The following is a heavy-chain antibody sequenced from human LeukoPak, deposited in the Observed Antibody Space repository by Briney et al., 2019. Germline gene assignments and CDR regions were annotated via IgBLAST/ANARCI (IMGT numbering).Heavy chain of an antibody. D-gene: IGHD3-3*01. V-gene: IGHV3-21*01. CDR1: GFTFSSYT. Sequence: PGGSLRLSCAASGFTFSSYTLNWVRQAPGKGLEWVSSISGSSSYIYYADSVKGRFTISRDNTKNSLYLQMNSLRAEDTAVYYCARDLLPYEIPRPIDAFDIWGQGTMVTVSS. J-gene: IGHJ3*02. CDR3: ARDLLPYEIPRPIDAFDI. CDR2: ISGSSSYI.